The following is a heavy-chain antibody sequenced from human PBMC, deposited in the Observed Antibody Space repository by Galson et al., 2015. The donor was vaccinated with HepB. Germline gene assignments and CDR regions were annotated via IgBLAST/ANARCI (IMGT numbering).Heavy chain of an antibody. CDR2: IKSKTDGGTT. V-gene: IGHV3-15*01. D-gene: IGHD3-10*02. CDR3: ATGRYVLGN. J-gene: IGHJ4*02. CDR1: GFTFRNAW. Sequence: SLRLSCAASGFTFRNAWMGWVRQAPGKGLEWVGRIKSKTDGGTTDYADYAAPVKGRFTISRDDAKNTLYLQMSSLKTEDIAVYDCATGRYVLGNWGQGTLVAVSS.